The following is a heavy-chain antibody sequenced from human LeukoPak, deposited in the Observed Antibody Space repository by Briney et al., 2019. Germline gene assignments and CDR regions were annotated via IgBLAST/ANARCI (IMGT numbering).Heavy chain of an antibody. J-gene: IGHJ4*02. CDR2: IWYDGSNQ. CDR3: ASRSPPGETGYFDY. Sequence: GRSLRLSCAVSGFTFSRFGMHWVRQAPGKGLEWVAGIWYDGSNQYYADSVKGRFTISRDNSKNTLSLQMNSLRAEDTAVYYCASRSPPGETGYFDYWGQGTLVTVSS. CDR1: GFTFSRFG. D-gene: IGHD2-21*01. V-gene: IGHV3-33*01.